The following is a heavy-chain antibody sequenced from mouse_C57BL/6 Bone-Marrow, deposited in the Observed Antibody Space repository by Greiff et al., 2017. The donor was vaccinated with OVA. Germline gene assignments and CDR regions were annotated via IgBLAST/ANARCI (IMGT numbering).Heavy chain of an antibody. CDR2: ISSGGSYT. Sequence: DVKLVESGGDLVKPGGSLKLSCAASGFTFSSYGMSWVRQTPDKRLEWVATISSGGSYTYYPDSVKGRFTISRDNAKNTLYLQMSSLKSEDTAMYYCARHVDYDEDWYVDVWGTGTTVTVSS. J-gene: IGHJ1*03. CDR3: ARHVDYDEDWYVDV. D-gene: IGHD2-4*01. V-gene: IGHV5-6*02. CDR1: GFTFSSYG.